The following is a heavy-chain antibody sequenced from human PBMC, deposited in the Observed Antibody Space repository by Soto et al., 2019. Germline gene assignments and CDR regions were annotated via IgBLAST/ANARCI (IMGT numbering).Heavy chain of an antibody. V-gene: IGHV3-30*18. J-gene: IGHJ4*02. CDR2: VSHDGRNT. Sequence: PWGSLRLSCEASGFPFSFSSMNWVRQAPGKGLEWVAVVSHDGRNTHYADSVKGRFTISRDSSKNTVSLEMTSLRAEDTAVYYCAKGGRQWLVTSDFNYWGQGALVTVSS. D-gene: IGHD6-19*01. CDR3: AKGGRQWLVTSDFNY. CDR1: GFPFSFSS.